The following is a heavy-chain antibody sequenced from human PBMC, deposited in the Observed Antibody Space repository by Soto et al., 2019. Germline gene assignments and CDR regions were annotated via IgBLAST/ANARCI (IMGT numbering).Heavy chain of an antibody. V-gene: IGHV1-3*01. CDR1: GYTFTRYA. CDR2: INAGNGNT. Sequence: QVQLVQSGAEVKKPGASVKVSRKASGYTFTRYAMHWVRQAPGQRLEWMGWINAGNGNTKYSQKFQGRVTITRDTSASTAYMELSSLRSEDTAVYYCASSNIVAAPYGMDVWGQGTTVTVSS. CDR3: ASSNIVAAPYGMDV. D-gene: IGHD6-13*01. J-gene: IGHJ6*02.